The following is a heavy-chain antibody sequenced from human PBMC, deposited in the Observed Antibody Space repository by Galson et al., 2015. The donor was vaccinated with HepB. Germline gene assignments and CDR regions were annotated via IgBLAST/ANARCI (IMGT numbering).Heavy chain of an antibody. D-gene: IGHD3-16*01. V-gene: IGHV3-48*04. J-gene: IGHJ4*02. CDR1: GFTFSSYS. Sequence: SLRLSCAASGFTFSSYSMNWVRQAPGKGLEWVSYISSSSSTIYYADSVKGRFTISRDNAKNSLYLQMNSLRAEDTAVYYCARGYDYVWGSSSHFDYWGQGTLVTVSS. CDR2: ISSSSSTI. CDR3: ARGYDYVWGSSSHFDY.